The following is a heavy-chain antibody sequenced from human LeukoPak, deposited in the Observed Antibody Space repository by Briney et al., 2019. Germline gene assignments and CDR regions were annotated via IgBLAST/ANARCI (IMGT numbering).Heavy chain of an antibody. V-gene: IGHV3-15*01. CDR3: SIDRGP. Sequence: GGSLRLSCAASGFTFTDAWMHRFRQAPGKGPEWVGRIKTKTDGGTAGYTAPVKGRFTISRDDSNNTLFLQMNSLKTEDTAMYYCSIDRGPWGQGTLVTVSS. J-gene: IGHJ4*02. CDR1: GFTFTDAW. D-gene: IGHD5-24*01. CDR2: IKTKTDGGTA.